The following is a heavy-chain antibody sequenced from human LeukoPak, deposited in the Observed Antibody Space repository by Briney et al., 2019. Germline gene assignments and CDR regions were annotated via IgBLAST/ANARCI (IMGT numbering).Heavy chain of an antibody. Sequence: GGSLRLSCSASGFTFSSYGMHWVRQAPGKGLEWVAVIWYDGSNKFYADSVKGRFTISRDNSKNTLYLQMNSLRAEDTAVYYCARDRAAADLDYWGQGTLVTVSS. V-gene: IGHV3-33*08. J-gene: IGHJ4*02. CDR2: IWYDGSNK. CDR1: GFTFSSYG. D-gene: IGHD6-13*01. CDR3: ARDRAAADLDY.